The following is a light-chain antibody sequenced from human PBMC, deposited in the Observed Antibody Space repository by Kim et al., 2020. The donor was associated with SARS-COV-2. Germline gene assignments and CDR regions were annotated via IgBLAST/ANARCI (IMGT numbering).Light chain of an antibody. CDR2: SNN. CDR1: SSNIGSNA. V-gene: IGLV1-44*01. J-gene: IGLJ2*01. Sequence: GQGLTISCSGSSSNIGSNAVNWYLQLPGTAPKLLIYSNNQRLSGVPDRFSGSKSGTSASLAISGLQSEDEADYYCAAWDDSLNGPVFGGGTQLTVL. CDR3: AAWDDSLNGPV.